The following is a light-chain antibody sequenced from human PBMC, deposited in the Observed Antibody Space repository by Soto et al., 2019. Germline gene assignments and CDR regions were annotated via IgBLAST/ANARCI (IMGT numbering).Light chain of an antibody. J-gene: IGKJ4*01. Sequence: DIQLTQSPSFLSASVGDRVTITCRASQGISSYLAWYQQKPGKAPKLLIYAASTLQSGVPSRFSGSGPGTEFTLTISSLQPDDFATYYCQQLNSYPLTFGVGTKVEIK. V-gene: IGKV1-9*01. CDR2: AAS. CDR1: QGISSY. CDR3: QQLNSYPLT.